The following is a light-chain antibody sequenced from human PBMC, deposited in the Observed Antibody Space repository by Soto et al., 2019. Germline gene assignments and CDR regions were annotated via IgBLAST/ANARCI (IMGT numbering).Light chain of an antibody. Sequence: QSVLTQPPSVSAAPGQKVTISCSGSNSNIGNNYVSWYQQLPGTAPTLLIYDNNKRPSGIPDRFSGSKSGTPPTLGITGLQTGDEADYYCGTWDSSLSALYVFGTGTKGTVL. CDR2: DNN. CDR3: GTWDSSLSALYV. CDR1: NSNIGNNY. V-gene: IGLV1-51*01. J-gene: IGLJ1*01.